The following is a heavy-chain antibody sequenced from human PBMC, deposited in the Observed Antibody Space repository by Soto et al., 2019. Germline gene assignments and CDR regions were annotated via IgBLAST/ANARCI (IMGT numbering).Heavy chain of an antibody. Sequence: SETLSLTCTVSGDSISSGGYYWSWIRQHPGKGLEWIGYSFYSASTYYNPSLKSRLTISVDTSKNQFSLKLSSVTAADTAVYYCAREREEYCSGGTCPNYYYYAMDVWGQGTTVTVSS. CDR3: AREREEYCSGGTCPNYYYYAMDV. V-gene: IGHV4-31*03. J-gene: IGHJ6*02. CDR2: SFYSAST. D-gene: IGHD2-15*01. CDR1: GDSISSGGYY.